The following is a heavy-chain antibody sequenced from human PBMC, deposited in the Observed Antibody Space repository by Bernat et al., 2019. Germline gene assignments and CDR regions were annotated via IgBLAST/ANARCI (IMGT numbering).Heavy chain of an antibody. V-gene: IGHV3-53*01. J-gene: IGHJ5*02. D-gene: IGHD2-2*01. Sequence: EVQLVESGGGLIQPGGSLRLSCAASGFTVSSNYMSWVRQAPGKGLEWVSVIYSGGSTYYADSVKGRFTISRDNSKTTLYLQMNSLRAEDTAVYYCARGRGYCSSTSCYPVGWFDPWGQGTLVTVSS. CDR3: ARGRGYCSSTSCYPVGWFDP. CDR1: GFTVSSNY. CDR2: IYSGGST.